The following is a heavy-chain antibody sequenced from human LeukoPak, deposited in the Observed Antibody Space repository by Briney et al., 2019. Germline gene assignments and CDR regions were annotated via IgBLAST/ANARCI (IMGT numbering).Heavy chain of an antibody. CDR3: AKDRGIAGTADYFDY. J-gene: IGHJ4*02. V-gene: IGHV3-23*01. Sequence: GGSLRLSCAASGFTFSSYAMSWVRQAPGKGLEWVSAISGSGGSTYYADSVKGRFTISRDNSKNTLYLQMNSLRAEDTAIYHCAKDRGIAGTADYFDYWGQGTLVTVSS. D-gene: IGHD6-13*01. CDR2: ISGSGGST. CDR1: GFTFSSYA.